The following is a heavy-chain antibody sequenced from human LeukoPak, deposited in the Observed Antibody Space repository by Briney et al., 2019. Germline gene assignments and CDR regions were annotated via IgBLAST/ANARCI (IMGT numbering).Heavy chain of an antibody. CDR2: IDWKSGNI. CDR1: GFTFSSYA. J-gene: IGHJ6*02. CDR3: AKDRGYWSYHYYGMDV. V-gene: IGHV3-9*01. Sequence: GGSLRLSCAASGFTFSSYAMSWVRQAPGKGLEWVSGIDWKSGNIGYADSVKGRFTISRDNAKNSLYLQMNSLRAEDTALYYRAKDRGYWSYHYYGMDVWGQGTTVTVSS. D-gene: IGHD2-21*01.